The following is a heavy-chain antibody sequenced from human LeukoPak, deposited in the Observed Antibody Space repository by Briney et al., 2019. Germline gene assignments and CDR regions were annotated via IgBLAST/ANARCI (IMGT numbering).Heavy chain of an antibody. CDR3: AREPYYDILTGYYEGGNY. Sequence: ASVKVSCKASGYTFTGYYMHWVRQAPGQGLEWMGRINPNSGGTNYAQKFQGRVTMTRDTSISTAYTELSRLRSDDTAVYYCAREPYYDILTGYYEGGNYWGQGTLVTVSS. CDR2: INPNSGGT. CDR1: GYTFTGYY. J-gene: IGHJ4*02. V-gene: IGHV1-2*06. D-gene: IGHD3-9*01.